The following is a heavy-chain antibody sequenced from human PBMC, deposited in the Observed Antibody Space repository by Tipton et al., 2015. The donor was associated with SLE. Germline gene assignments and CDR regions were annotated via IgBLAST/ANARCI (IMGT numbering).Heavy chain of an antibody. D-gene: IGHD5-18*01. J-gene: IGHJ4*02. Sequence: TLSLTCAVYGGSFSGYYWSWVRQSPGKGPEWIGEINHSGSTNCNPSLKSRVTISVDTSKNQFSLKLSSVTAADTAVYYCARAQYSYGYGLIDYWGQGTLVTVSS. CDR3: ARAQYSYGYGLIDY. V-gene: IGHV4-34*01. CDR2: INHSGST. CDR1: GGSFSGYY.